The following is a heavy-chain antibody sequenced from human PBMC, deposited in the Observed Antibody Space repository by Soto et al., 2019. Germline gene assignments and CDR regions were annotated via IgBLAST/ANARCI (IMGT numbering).Heavy chain of an antibody. D-gene: IGHD5-12*01. CDR3: ARGRGYGNWFDP. V-gene: IGHV1-69*13. J-gene: IGHJ5*02. CDR2: IIPIFGTA. CDR1: GGTFSSYA. Sequence: SVKVSCKASGGTFSSYAISWVRQAPGQGLEWMGGIIPIFGTANYAQKFQGRVTITADESTSTAYMELSSPRSEDTAVYYCARGRGYGNWFDPWGQGTLVTVSS.